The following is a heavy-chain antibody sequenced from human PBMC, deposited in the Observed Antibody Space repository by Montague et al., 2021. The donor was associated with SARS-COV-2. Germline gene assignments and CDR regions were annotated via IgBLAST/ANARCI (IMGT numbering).Heavy chain of an antibody. CDR3: ARLWDFYGSGGYKNSRFDP. V-gene: IGHV4-39*02. Sequence: SETLSLTCTVSAGSISTNSYSRAWIRQPPGKGLEWIGSISYSGSTYFNPSLESRLTMSVDTSKNHFSLKLSSVTAADTAVYYCARLWDFYGSGGYKNSRFDPWGQGTRVTVSS. J-gene: IGHJ5*02. D-gene: IGHD3-10*01. CDR1: AGSISTNSYS. CDR2: ISYSGST.